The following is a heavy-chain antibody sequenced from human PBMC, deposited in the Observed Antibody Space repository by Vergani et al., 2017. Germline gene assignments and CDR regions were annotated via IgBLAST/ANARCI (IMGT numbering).Heavy chain of an antibody. J-gene: IGHJ6*02. Sequence: QVQLQESGPGLVKPSQTLSLTCTVSGGSISSGGYYWSWIRQPPGKGLEWIGSIYTSGSTNYNPSLKSRVTMSVDTSKNQFSLKLSSVTAADTAVYYCARNNTYGMDVWGQGTTVTVSS. CDR1: GGSISSGGYY. D-gene: IGHD1/OR15-1a*01. CDR3: ARNNTYGMDV. V-gene: IGHV4-61*02. CDR2: IYTSGST.